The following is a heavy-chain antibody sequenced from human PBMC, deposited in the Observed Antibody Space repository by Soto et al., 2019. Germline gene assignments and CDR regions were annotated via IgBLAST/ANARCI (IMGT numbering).Heavy chain of an antibody. Sequence: PGGSLRLSCAASGFTFSDFYMSWIRQAPGKGLEWVSYISGSGGTIYYADSVKGRFTISRDNAKNSLYLHMTSLRAEDTAIYYCAREMVIVATNYYYYGMDVWGQGTTVTVSS. CDR3: AREMVIVATNYYYYGMDV. J-gene: IGHJ6*02. D-gene: IGHD2-15*01. V-gene: IGHV3-11*01. CDR1: GFTFSDFY. CDR2: ISGSGGTI.